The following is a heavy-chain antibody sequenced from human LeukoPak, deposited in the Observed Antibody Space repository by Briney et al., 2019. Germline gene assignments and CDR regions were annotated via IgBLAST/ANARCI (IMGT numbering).Heavy chain of an antibody. J-gene: IGHJ4*02. CDR1: GFTFSHYW. V-gene: IGHV3-7*01. CDR2: INQDGSEE. CDR3: VRDGGVSGYDLLDY. D-gene: IGHD5-12*01. Sequence: GGSLRLSCAASGFTFSHYWMTWVRQAPGKGLEWVAQINQDGSEEYYMDSVKARFTISRDNAKNSVFLQMNSLRAEDTTVYYCVRDGGVSGYDLLDYWGQGTLVTVSS.